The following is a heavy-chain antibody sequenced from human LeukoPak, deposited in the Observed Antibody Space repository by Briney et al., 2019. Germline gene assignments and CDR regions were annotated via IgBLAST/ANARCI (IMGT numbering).Heavy chain of an antibody. CDR2: ISSSGSTI. J-gene: IGHJ6*02. V-gene: IGHV3-11*01. Sequence: GGSLRLSCAASGFTFSDYYMSWIRHAPGKGPEWVSYISSSGSTIYYADFVKGRFTISRDNAKNSLYLQMNSLRAEDTAVYYCAREMAAHMAEEFYYYGMDVWGQGTTVTVSS. D-gene: IGHD3-10*01. CDR1: GFTFSDYY. CDR3: AREMAAHMAEEFYYYGMDV.